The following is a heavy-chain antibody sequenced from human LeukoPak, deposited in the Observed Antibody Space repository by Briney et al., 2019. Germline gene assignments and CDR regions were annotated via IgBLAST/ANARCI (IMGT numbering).Heavy chain of an antibody. CDR2: ISGSGGST. CDR3: ARGGPHGSSFDY. CDR1: GFTFSSYA. V-gene: IGHV3-23*01. Sequence: GGSLRLSCAASGFTFSSYAMSRVRQAPGKGLEWVSAISGSGGSTYYADSVKGRFTISRDNSKNTLYLQMNSLRAEDTAVYYCARGGPHGSSFDYWGQGTLVTVSS. J-gene: IGHJ4*02. D-gene: IGHD1-26*01.